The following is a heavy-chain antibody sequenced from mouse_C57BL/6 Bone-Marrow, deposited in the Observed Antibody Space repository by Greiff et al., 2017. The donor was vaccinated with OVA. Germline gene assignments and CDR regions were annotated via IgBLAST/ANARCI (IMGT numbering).Heavy chain of an antibody. V-gene: IGHV1-81*01. J-gene: IGHJ4*01. CDR1: GYTFTSYG. D-gene: IGHD1-1*01. CDR3: AREGGSSSYYAMDY. CDR2: IYPRSGNT. Sequence: VQLQQSGAELARPGASVKLSCKASGYTFTSYGISWVKQRTGQGLEWIGEIYPRSGNTYYNAKFKGKATLTADKSSSTAYMELRSRTSEDSAGYCCAREGGSSSYYAMDYWGQGTSVTVSS.